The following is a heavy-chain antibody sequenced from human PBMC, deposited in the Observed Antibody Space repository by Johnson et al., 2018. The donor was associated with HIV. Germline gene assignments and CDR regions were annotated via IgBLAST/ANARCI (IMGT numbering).Heavy chain of an antibody. CDR1: EFTFSKYA. Sequence: VQLVESGGGLIQPGGSLRLSCAASEFTFSKYAMSWVRQAPGKGLEWVSGISGSGTTTYYGDSVKGRFTISRDNAKNSLYLQMNSLRAEDTALYYCARGGDIVLVVYAMGHDAFDIWGQGTMVTVSS. J-gene: IGHJ3*02. CDR2: ISGSGTTT. V-gene: IGHV3-23*04. D-gene: IGHD2-8*02. CDR3: ARGGDIVLVVYAMGHDAFDI.